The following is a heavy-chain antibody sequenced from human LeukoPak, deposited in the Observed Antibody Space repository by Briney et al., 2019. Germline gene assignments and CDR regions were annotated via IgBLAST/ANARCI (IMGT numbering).Heavy chain of an antibody. Sequence: GGSLRLSCAASGFTFSSYSMNWVRQAPGKGLEWVSSISSSSSYIYYADSVKGRFTISRDNAKNSLYLQMNSLRAEDTAVYYCARDSFVVVTAMLDAFDIWGQGTMVTVSS. D-gene: IGHD2-21*02. J-gene: IGHJ3*02. CDR2: ISSSSSYI. V-gene: IGHV3-21*01. CDR1: GFTFSSYS. CDR3: ARDSFVVVTAMLDAFDI.